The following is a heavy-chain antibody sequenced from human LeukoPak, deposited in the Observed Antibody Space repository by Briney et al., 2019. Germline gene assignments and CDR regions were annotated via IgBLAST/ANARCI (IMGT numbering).Heavy chain of an antibody. D-gene: IGHD3-22*01. J-gene: IGHJ4*02. CDR1: GFTFSGYW. CDR3: ATSDDGSGSD. Sequence: PGGSLRLSCAASGFTFSGYWMSWVRQAPGKGREWVANINLDGSVRHYVDSARGRFTISRDNAKNSLYLQMNSLRAEDTALYYCATSDDGSGSDWGQGTLVTVSS. CDR2: INLDGSVR. V-gene: IGHV3-7*01.